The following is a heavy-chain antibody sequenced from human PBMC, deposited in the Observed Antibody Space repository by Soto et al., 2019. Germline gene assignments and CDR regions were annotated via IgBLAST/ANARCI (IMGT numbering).Heavy chain of an antibody. J-gene: IGHJ1*01. Sequence: SETLSLTCTVSGGSISRSPYYWGWIRQPPGKGLEWIGSIFHSGSTYYNPSLKSRVTISVDTSNNKFSLKLSSVTAADTAVYYCTRLNDYVEFFQHWGQGTLVT. V-gene: IGHV4-39*01. CDR1: GGSISRSPYY. CDR3: TRLNDYVEFFQH. D-gene: IGHD4-17*01. CDR2: IFHSGST.